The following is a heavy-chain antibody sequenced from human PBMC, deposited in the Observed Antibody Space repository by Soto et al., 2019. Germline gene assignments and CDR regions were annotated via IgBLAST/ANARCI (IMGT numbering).Heavy chain of an antibody. V-gene: IGHV4-39*01. CDR1: VDSISSSSQY. CDR2: IHYSGTS. CDR3: ARHWIAGSSIP. D-gene: IGHD2-21*01. J-gene: IGHJ5*02. Sequence: PSETLSLTCSVSVDSISSSSQYWGWIRQPPGKGLEWIGSIHYSGTSYYNPSLKSRVTIFVDTSKNQLSLKLSSVTAADTAVYYCARHWIAGSSIPWGQGTLVTVSS.